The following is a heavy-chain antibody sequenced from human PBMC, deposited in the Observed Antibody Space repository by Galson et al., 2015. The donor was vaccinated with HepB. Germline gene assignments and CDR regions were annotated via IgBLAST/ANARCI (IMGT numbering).Heavy chain of an antibody. J-gene: IGHJ2*01. D-gene: IGHD3-10*01. V-gene: IGHV4-59*01. Sequence: ETLSLTCSVSGDSMNSLYWHWIRQPPGKGLEWIGYIYYNGNAIYNPSLKSRLIISIDTSKKQFALKLSSVTATDTAVYYCARGRGPPTSSYWFFDLWGRGTLVTVSS. CDR2: IYYNGNA. CDR1: GDSMNSLY. CDR3: ARGRGPPTSSYWFFDL.